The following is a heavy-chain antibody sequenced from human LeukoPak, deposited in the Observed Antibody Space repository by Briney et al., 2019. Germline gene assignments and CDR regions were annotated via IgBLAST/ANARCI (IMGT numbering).Heavy chain of an antibody. CDR3: ARRTMPFDV. V-gene: IGHV4-4*07. D-gene: IGHD2-2*01. Sequence: PSETLSLTCTVSGGSISGDFWSWIRQPAGKGLEWIGRIYSSEKTNYNPSLKSRVTMSVDTSKNQFSLRLRSLTAADTAVYYCARRTMPFDVWGQGDLVTVSS. CDR1: GGSISGDF. J-gene: IGHJ4*02. CDR2: IYSSEKT.